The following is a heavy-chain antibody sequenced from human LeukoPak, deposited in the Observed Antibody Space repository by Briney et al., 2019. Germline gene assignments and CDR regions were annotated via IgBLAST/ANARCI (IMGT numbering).Heavy chain of an antibody. D-gene: IGHD4-11*01. V-gene: IGHV3-21*01. CDR1: EFTFSSYW. CDR3: ARNTHNYGGPLDY. CDR2: ISTSSSYI. J-gene: IGHJ4*02. Sequence: GSLRLSCADSEFTFSSYWMHWVRQAPGKGLEWVSSISTSSSYIYYADSVKGRFTISRDNAKNSLYLQMNSLRAEDTAVYYCARNTHNYGGPLDYWGQGTLVTVSS.